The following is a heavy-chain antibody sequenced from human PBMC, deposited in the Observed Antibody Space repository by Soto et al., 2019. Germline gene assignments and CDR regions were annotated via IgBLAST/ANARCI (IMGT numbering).Heavy chain of an antibody. J-gene: IGHJ5*02. V-gene: IGHV3-21*01. CDR1: GFRLGSFS. Sequence: GSLRLSGAAAGFRLGSFSMNWVRQAPGKGLEWVSTISSNSAYVYYTDALRGRFTISRDNAKNSLHLQMNTLRAEDTAVYYCTREASRDSSAGGWFDPWGPGTLVTVSS. CDR3: TREASRDSSAGGWFDP. D-gene: IGHD6-13*01. CDR2: ISSNSAYV.